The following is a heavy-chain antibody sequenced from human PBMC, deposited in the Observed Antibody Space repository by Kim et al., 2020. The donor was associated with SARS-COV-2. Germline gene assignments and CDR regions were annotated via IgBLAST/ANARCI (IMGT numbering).Heavy chain of an antibody. Sequence: GGSLRLSCAASGFTFSSYSMNWVRQAPGKGLEWVSYISSSSSTIYYADSVKGRFTISRDNAKNSLYLQMNSLRDEDTAVYYCARERDYYDSSGYYHDAFDIWGQGTMVTVSS. J-gene: IGHJ3*02. CDR2: ISSSSSTI. CDR1: GFTFSSYS. V-gene: IGHV3-48*02. D-gene: IGHD3-22*01. CDR3: ARERDYYDSSGYYHDAFDI.